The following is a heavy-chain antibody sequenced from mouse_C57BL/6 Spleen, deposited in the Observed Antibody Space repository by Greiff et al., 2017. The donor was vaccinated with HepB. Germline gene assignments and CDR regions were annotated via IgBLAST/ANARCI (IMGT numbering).Heavy chain of an antibody. CDR1: GYTSTDYY. CDR3: ARMMITTSYYAMDY. V-gene: IGHV1-26*01. D-gene: IGHD2-4*01. J-gene: IGHJ4*01. Sequence: EVQLQQSGPELVKPGASVKISCKASGYTSTDYYMNWVKQSHGKSLEWIGDINPNNGGTSYNHKFKGKATLTVDKSSSKAYMELRSLTSEDSTVYYCARMMITTSYYAMDYGGQGTSVTGSS. CDR2: INPNNGGT.